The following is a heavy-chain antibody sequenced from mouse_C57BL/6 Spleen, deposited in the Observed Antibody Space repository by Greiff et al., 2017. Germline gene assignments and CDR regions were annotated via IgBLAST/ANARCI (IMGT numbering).Heavy chain of an antibody. CDR3: TRDGGAYGYDDGGYAMDY. Sequence: EVKLMESGEGLVKPGGSLKLSCAASGFTFSSYAMSWVRQTPEKRLEWVAYISSGGDYIYYADTVKGRFTISRDNARNTLYLQMSSLKSEDTAMYYCTRDGGAYGYDDGGYAMDYWGQGTSVTVSS. J-gene: IGHJ4*01. CDR1: GFTFSSYA. D-gene: IGHD2-2*01. CDR2: ISSGGDYI. V-gene: IGHV5-9-1*02.